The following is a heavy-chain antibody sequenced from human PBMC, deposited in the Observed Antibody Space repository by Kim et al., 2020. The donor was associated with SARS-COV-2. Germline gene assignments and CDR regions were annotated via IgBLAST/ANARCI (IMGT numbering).Heavy chain of an antibody. CDR1: GFTFGDYA. CDR2: IRSNDYGGTA. V-gene: IGHV3-49*03. J-gene: IGHJ4*02. CDR3: TRRGPVARTPLFDY. D-gene: IGHD6-19*01. Sequence: GGSLRLSCRVSGFTFGDYAMCWFRQAPGKGLEWVGFIRSNDYGGTAEYAASVKGRFIISRDDSKSIAYLQMSSLKIEDTAVYYCTRRGPVARTPLFDYWGQGTLVAVSS.